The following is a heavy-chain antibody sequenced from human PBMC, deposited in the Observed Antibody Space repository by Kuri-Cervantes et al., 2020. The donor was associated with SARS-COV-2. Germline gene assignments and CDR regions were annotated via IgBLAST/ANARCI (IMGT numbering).Heavy chain of an antibody. J-gene: IGHJ5*02. D-gene: IGHD3-22*01. Sequence: ASVKVSCKASGYTFTGYYMHWVRQAPGQGLEWMGWINPNSGGTNYAQKFQGRVTMTRDTSISTAYMELSRLRSDGTAVYYCGASGYWKDWFDPWGQGTLVTVSS. CDR3: GASGYWKDWFDP. CDR1: GYTFTGYY. V-gene: IGHV1-2*02. CDR2: INPNSGGT.